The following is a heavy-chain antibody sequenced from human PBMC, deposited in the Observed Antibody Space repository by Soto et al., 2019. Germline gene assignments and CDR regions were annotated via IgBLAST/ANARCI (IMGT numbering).Heavy chain of an antibody. Sequence: EVQLVESGGGLVQPGGSLRLSCAASGFTFSIFSMSWVRQAPGKGLEWISYVNAAANDIYYTDSVRGRFTIPRDNAKNSLYLQMNSLRDDDTAVYYCVRDRMWEQWLGPHDAFEIWGQGTMVTVS. D-gene: IGHD6-19*01. CDR2: VNAAANDI. J-gene: IGHJ3*02. V-gene: IGHV3-48*02. CDR1: GFTFSIFS. CDR3: VRDRMWEQWLGPHDAFEI.